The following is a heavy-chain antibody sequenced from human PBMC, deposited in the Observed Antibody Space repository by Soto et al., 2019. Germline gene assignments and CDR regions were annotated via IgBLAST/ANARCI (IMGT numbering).Heavy chain of an antibody. CDR3: ARGPWPADY. CDR1: GFTVSTKY. Sequence: EVQLVESGGGLVQPGGSLRLSCAASGFTVSTKYMSWVRQAPGKGLEWVSVIYSGGSTFYADSVRGRFTISKDNSKNTVNLQMEGIRVEDRAVDYCARGPWPADYWGQGTLVTVSS. CDR2: IYSGGST. J-gene: IGHJ4*02. V-gene: IGHV3-66*01.